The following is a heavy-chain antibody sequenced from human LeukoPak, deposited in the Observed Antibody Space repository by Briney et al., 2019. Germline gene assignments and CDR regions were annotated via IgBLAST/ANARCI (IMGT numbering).Heavy chain of an antibody. CDR3: ARVRGSSSSARTPFDS. V-gene: IGHV3-30*04. J-gene: IGHJ4*02. D-gene: IGHD6-6*01. Sequence: GGSLRLSCAPSGITFSSYAMHWVRQAPGKWLGWVAFILYEGSNKYYADSVKGRFTISRDHSKNTLYLQMHSLRAEDRALYYCARVRGSSSSARTPFDSWGEGILVTVSS. CDR1: GITFSSYA. CDR2: ILYEGSNK.